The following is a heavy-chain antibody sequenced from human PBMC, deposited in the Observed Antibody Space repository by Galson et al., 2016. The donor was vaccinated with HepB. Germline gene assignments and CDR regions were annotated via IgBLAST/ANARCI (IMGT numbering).Heavy chain of an antibody. V-gene: IGHV5-51*01. D-gene: IGHD2/OR15-2a*01. CDR1: GYSFTSSW. J-gene: IGHJ4*02. CDR3: VSRTATAHF. Sequence: QSGAEVKKPGEFLKISCKASGYSFTSSWIGWVRQMPGKGLEWMGIIYPGDSETRYSPSFQGQVTISADKSISVVYLQWSSLKASDTGVYFCVSRTATAHFWGQGTLVSVSS. CDR2: IYPGDSET.